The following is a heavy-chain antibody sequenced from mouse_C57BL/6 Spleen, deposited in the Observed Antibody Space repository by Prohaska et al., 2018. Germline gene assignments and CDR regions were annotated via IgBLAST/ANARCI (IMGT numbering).Heavy chain of an antibody. V-gene: IGHV8-12*01. Sequence: QVTLKESGPGILQSSQTLSLTCSFSGFSLSTSGMGVSWIRQPSGKGLEWLAHIYWDDDKRYNPSLKSRLTISKDTARNQVFLKITRVDTADTATDYCARRNDGYSNWYFDVWGTGTTVTVSS. CDR1: GFSLSTSGMG. CDR2: IYWDDDK. D-gene: IGHD2-3*01. J-gene: IGHJ1*03. CDR3: ARRNDGYSNWYFDV.